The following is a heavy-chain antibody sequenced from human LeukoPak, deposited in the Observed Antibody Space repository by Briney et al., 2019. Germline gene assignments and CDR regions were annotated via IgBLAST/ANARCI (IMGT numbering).Heavy chain of an antibody. CDR3: ARDYPFNYYYGSGSYYSNWFDP. V-gene: IGHV1-18*04. J-gene: IGHJ5*02. Sequence: GASEKVSCKASGYTFTRYGISWVRQAPGQGLEWMGWISAYNGNTNYAQKLLGRVTMTTDTSTSTAYMELRSMRSDEADVYYCARDYPFNYYYGSGSYYSNWFDPWGQGTLVTVSS. D-gene: IGHD3-10*01. CDR1: GYTFTRYG. CDR2: ISAYNGNT.